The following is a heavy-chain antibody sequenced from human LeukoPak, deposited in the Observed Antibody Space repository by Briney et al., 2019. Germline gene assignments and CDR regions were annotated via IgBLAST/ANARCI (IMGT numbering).Heavy chain of an antibody. J-gene: IGHJ4*02. CDR2: IYYTGST. CDR1: GGSISSYY. V-gene: IGHV4-59*01. CDR3: ARAGGFTGGYIF. Sequence: SETLSLTCTVSGGSISSYYWSWIRQPPGKGLEWIGYIYYTGSTNYNPSLTSRVTISVDTSKSQFSLKLSSVTAADTAVYYCARAGGFTGGYIFWGQGTLVTVSS. D-gene: IGHD2-8*02.